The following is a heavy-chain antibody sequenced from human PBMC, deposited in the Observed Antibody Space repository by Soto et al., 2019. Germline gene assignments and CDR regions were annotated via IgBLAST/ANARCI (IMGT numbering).Heavy chain of an antibody. J-gene: IGHJ5*01. Sequence: QVQLVQSGAEVKTPGASVKVSCKASGYPFTSYDMNWVRQAPGQGLEWMGWMNPNSGNTGYAQKFQGRLTMTRDTAISIAHMELSSLRNEDTAVYYCARSDGYNFNWLDSWGQGTLVTVSA. CDR1: GYPFTSYD. D-gene: IGHD2-21*01. CDR3: ARSDGYNFNWLDS. CDR2: MNPNSGNT. V-gene: IGHV1-8*01.